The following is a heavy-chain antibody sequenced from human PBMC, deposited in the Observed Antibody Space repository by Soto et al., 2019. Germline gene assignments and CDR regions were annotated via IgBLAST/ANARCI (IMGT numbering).Heavy chain of an antibody. CDR2: INPNSGGT. V-gene: IGHV1-2*02. D-gene: IGHD6-13*01. Sequence: GASVKVSCKASGYTFTGYYMHWVRQAPGQGLEWMGWINPNSGGTNYAQKFQGRVTMTRDTSISSAYMELSRLRSDDTAVYYCAREYSSSWPGGGGMDVWGQGTTVTVSS. CDR3: AREYSSSWPGGGGMDV. CDR1: GYTFTGYY. J-gene: IGHJ6*02.